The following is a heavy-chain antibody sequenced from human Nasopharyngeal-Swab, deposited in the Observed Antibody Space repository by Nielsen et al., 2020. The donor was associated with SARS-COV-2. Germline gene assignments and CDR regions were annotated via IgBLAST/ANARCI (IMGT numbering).Heavy chain of an antibody. CDR3: ARDRYYDILTGSDYYYYGMDV. D-gene: IGHD3-9*01. V-gene: IGHV1-18*01. Sequence: ASVKVSCQASGYTFTSYGISWVRQAPAPGLEWMGWISAYNGNTNYAQKPQGRVTMTTDTSTSTAYMELRSLRSDDTAVYYCARDRYYDILTGSDYYYYGMDVWGQGTTVTVSS. J-gene: IGHJ6*02. CDR2: ISAYNGNT. CDR1: GYTFTSYG.